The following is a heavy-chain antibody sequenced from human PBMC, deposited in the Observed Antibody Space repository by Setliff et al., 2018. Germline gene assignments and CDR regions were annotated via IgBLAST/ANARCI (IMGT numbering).Heavy chain of an antibody. CDR1: GYTFTSYD. CDR2: MNPNSGNT. J-gene: IGHJ4*02. Sequence: ASVKVSCKASGYTFTSYDINWVRQATGQGLEWMGWMNPNSGNTGYAQKFQGRVTMTRNTSISTAYMELSSLRSEDTAVFYCARRVGSVGIQLPDYWGQGTLVTVSS. D-gene: IGHD5-18*01. CDR3: ARRVGSVGIQLPDY. V-gene: IGHV1-8*02.